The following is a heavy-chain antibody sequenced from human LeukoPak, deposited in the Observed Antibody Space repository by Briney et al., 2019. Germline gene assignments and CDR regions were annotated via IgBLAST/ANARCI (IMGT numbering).Heavy chain of an antibody. CDR3: ARGDTAMASHFDY. CDR1: GFTFSSYA. D-gene: IGHD5-18*01. V-gene: IGHV3-23*01. Sequence: GGSLRLSCAASGFTFSSYAVSWVRQAPGKGLEWVSAISGSGGSTYYADSVKGRFTVSRDNGKNTLYLQMNSLRAEDTAVYYCARGDTAMASHFDYWGQGTLVTVSS. CDR2: ISGSGGST. J-gene: IGHJ4*02.